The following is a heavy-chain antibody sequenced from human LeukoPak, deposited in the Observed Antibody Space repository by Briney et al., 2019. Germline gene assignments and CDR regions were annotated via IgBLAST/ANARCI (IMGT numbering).Heavy chain of an antibody. V-gene: IGHV1-2*02. D-gene: IGHD6-13*01. J-gene: IGHJ3*02. CDR3: ARPRAAAGTTSTFDI. CDR2: INPNSGGT. Sequence: ASVKVPCKASGYTFTSYYIHWVRQAPGQGLEWMGWINPNSGGTNYAQKFQGRVTMTRDTSISTTYMELSGLRSDDTAVYYCARPRAAAGTTSTFDIWGQGTLVTVSS. CDR1: GYTFTSYY.